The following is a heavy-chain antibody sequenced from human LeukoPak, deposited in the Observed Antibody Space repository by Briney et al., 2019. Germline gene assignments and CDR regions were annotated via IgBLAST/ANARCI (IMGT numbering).Heavy chain of an antibody. CDR3: ARDLDCSSTSCYVGRFDP. CDR1: GGSIRSYY. J-gene: IGHJ5*02. D-gene: IGHD2-2*01. CDR2: IYYSGST. Sequence: SETLSLTCTVSGGSIRSYYWSWIRQPPGKGLEWIGYIYYSGSTNYNPSLKSRVSISVDTSKNQFSLKLSSVTAADTAVYYCARDLDCSSTSCYVGRFDPWGQGTLVTVSS. V-gene: IGHV4-59*01.